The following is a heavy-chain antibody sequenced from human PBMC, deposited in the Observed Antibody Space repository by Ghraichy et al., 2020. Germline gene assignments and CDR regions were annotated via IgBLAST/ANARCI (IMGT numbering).Heavy chain of an antibody. CDR2: LYYGGST. V-gene: IGHV4-39*01. J-gene: IGHJ4*02. Sequence: SETLSLTCTVSGGSISSSSSYWGWIRQPPGKGLEWIGSLYYGGSTFYNPSLKSRVTISADTSKNQFSLKLSSVTAADTAVYYCARHSGGRQEGATRGVPSPGIDYWGQGTLVTVSS. CDR1: GGSISSSSSY. D-gene: IGHD1-26*01. CDR3: ARHSGGRQEGATRGVPSPGIDY.